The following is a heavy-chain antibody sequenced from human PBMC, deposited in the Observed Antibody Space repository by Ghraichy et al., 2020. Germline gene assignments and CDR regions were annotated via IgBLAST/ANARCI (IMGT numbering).Heavy chain of an antibody. CDR3: ARVSTGDSSVYYVGYDAFDI. J-gene: IGHJ3*02. Sequence: SETLSLSCTVSGGSVSSSSYYWSWIRQPPGKGLEWIGYIYYSGNTNYNPSLKSRVTMSVDTSKNQFSLKLSSVTAADTAVYYCARVSTGDSSVYYVGYDAFDIWGQGTMVTVSS. CDR1: GGSVSSSSYY. CDR2: IYYSGNT. V-gene: IGHV4-61*01. D-gene: IGHD3-22*01.